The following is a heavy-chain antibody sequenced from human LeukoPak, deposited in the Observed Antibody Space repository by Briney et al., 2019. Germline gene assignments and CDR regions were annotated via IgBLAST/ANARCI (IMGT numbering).Heavy chain of an antibody. D-gene: IGHD2-21*01. V-gene: IGHV4-4*09. J-gene: IGHJ6*03. CDR3: ARGGLWYYYYYMDV. Sequence: SETLSLTCTVSGGSISSYYWSWIRQPPGKGLEWIGYIYHSGSTYYNPSLKSRVTISVDRSKNQFSLKLSSVTAADTAVYYCARGGLWYYYYYMDVWGKGTTVTVSS. CDR2: IYHSGST. CDR1: GGSISSYY.